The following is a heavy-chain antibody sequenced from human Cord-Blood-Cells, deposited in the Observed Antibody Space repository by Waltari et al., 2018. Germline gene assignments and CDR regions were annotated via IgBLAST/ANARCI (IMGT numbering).Heavy chain of an antibody. CDR2: IWYDGSNK. CDR3: AREQGNFDL. V-gene: IGHV3-33*01. J-gene: IGHJ2*01. Sequence: VLLVESGGGVVQPGRSLRLPCAGFGFTLTSYGLHWGRQAPGKGLEWVAVIWYDGSNKYYADSVKGRFTISRDNSKNTLYLQMNSRRAEDTAVYYCAREQGNFDLWGRGTLVTVSS. CDR1: GFTLTSYG. D-gene: IGHD3-10*01.